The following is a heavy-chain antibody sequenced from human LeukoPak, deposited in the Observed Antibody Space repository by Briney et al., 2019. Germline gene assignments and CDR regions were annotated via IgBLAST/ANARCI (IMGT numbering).Heavy chain of an antibody. CDR2: IDWDDEK. CDR1: GFSLSTHGMG. Sequence: SGPTLGNPTQTLTLTCTFSGFSLSTHGMGVSWDREPPGKALECLAIIDWDDEKYYSTSLKTRLTISKDTSKTQVVLTMTNMDPVDTATYYCARTYIVGDHYFDYWGQGTLVTVSS. CDR3: ARTYIVGDHYFDY. V-gene: IGHV2-70*20. J-gene: IGHJ4*02. D-gene: IGHD1-26*01.